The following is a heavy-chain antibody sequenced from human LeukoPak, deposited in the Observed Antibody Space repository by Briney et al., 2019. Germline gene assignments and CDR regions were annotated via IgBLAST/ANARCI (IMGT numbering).Heavy chain of an antibody. CDR1: GGSISSYY. D-gene: IGHD3-9*01. V-gene: IGHV4-59*01. J-gene: IGHJ4*02. CDR3: ARGARYFDFDY. Sequence: PSETLSLTCTVSGGSISSYYWSWIRQPPGQGLEWIGYIYYSGSTNYNPSLKSRVTISVDTSKNQFSLKLSSVTAADTAVYYCARGARYFDFDYWGQGTLVTVSS. CDR2: IYYSGST.